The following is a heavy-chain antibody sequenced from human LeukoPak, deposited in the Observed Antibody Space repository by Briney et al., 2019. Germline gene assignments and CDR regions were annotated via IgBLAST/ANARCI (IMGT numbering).Heavy chain of an antibody. Sequence: SETLSLTCTVSGSMYNYYWSWIRQPPGKGLEWIGYIHYNGNTNYNPSLKSRVTMSLDNSNNHFSLKLSSVTAADTAVYYCARDRGEYSYAYDYWGQGTLVTVSS. V-gene: IGHV4-59*12. CDR1: GSMYNYY. CDR2: IHYNGNT. CDR3: ARDRGEYSYAYDY. D-gene: IGHD5-18*01. J-gene: IGHJ4*02.